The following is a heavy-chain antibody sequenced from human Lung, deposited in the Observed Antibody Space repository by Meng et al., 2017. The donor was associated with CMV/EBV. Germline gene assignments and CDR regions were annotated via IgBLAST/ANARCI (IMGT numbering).Heavy chain of an antibody. CDR1: GFTFSSYG. J-gene: IGHJ6*02. Sequence: GESXKISXAASGFTFSSYGMHWVRQAPGKGLEWVAFIRYDGSNKYYADSVKGRFTISRDNSKNTLYLQMNSLRAEDTAVYYCAKGWREWDYGRDVWGQGTXVTVSS. V-gene: IGHV3-30*02. CDR2: IRYDGSNK. D-gene: IGHD2-8*01. CDR3: AKGWREWDYGRDV.